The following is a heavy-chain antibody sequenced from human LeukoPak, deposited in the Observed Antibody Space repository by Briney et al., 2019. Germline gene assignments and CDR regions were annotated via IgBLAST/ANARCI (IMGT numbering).Heavy chain of an antibody. CDR3: ATYFLDTSARD. Sequence: ASVKVSCKASGYTFTGYYMHWVRQAPGRGLEWMGWINPNSGGTNYAQKFQGRVTMTRDTSISTAYMELSSLRSDDTAVYYCATYFLDTSARDWGQGTLVTVSS. CDR2: INPNSGGT. V-gene: IGHV1-2*02. CDR1: GYTFTGYY. J-gene: IGHJ4*02. D-gene: IGHD3-22*01.